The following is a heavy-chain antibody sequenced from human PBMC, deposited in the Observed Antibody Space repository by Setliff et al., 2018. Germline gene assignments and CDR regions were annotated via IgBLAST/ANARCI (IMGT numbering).Heavy chain of an antibody. D-gene: IGHD2-8*01. CDR2: ISSSSSPI. Sequence: PGGSLRLSCAASGFTFSTYSMNWVRQAPGKGLEWVSYISSSSSPIYYADSVKGRFTISRDNAKNSLYLQMTSLRAEDTAVYYCARTDGTNLGYFDNWGQGTLVTVSS. CDR3: ARTDGTNLGYFDN. CDR1: GFTFSTYS. V-gene: IGHV3-48*01. J-gene: IGHJ4*02.